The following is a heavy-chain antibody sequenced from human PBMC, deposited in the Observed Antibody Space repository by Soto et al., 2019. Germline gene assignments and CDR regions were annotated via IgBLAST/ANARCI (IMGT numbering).Heavy chain of an antibody. CDR1: GGSISSGDYY. CDR3: TTDRRNPDYYDSSGYYTSMYFDL. V-gene: IGHV4-30-4*01. J-gene: IGHJ2*01. CDR2: IYYSGST. Sequence: QVQLQESGPGLVKPSQTLSLTCTVSGGSISSGDYYWSWIRQPPGKGLEWIGYIYYSGSTYYNPSLKSRVTISVDTSKTQFSLKLSSVTAVDTAVYYCTTDRRNPDYYDSSGYYTSMYFDLWGRGTLVTVSS. D-gene: IGHD3-22*01.